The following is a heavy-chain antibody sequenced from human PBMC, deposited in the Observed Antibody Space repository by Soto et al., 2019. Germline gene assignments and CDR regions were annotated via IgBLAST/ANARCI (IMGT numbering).Heavy chain of an antibody. J-gene: IGHJ5*02. Sequence: QVQLVESGGGVVQPGRSLRLSCAASGFTFSSYGMHWVRQAPGKGLEWVAVISYDGSNKYYADSVKGRFTISRDNAKNTLYLQMNSLRAEDTAVSYCERDGVRLLDYDSSGYGGWFDPWGQGTLVTVSS. CDR3: ERDGVRLLDYDSSGYGGWFDP. CDR2: ISYDGSNK. CDR1: GFTFSSYG. D-gene: IGHD3-22*01. V-gene: IGHV3-30-3*01.